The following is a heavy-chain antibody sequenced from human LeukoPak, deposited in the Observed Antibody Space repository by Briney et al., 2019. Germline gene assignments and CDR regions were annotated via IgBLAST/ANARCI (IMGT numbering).Heavy chain of an antibody. V-gene: IGHV3-21*01. D-gene: IGHD2-15*01. Sequence: GGSLRLSCAASGFTFSSYSMNWVRQAPGKGLEWVSSISSSSYIYYADSVKGRFIISRDNAKNSLYLQMNSLRAEDTAVYYCARDHCSGGSCYSFDYWGQGTLVTVSS. CDR2: ISSSSYI. CDR1: GFTFSSYS. J-gene: IGHJ4*02. CDR3: ARDHCSGGSCYSFDY.